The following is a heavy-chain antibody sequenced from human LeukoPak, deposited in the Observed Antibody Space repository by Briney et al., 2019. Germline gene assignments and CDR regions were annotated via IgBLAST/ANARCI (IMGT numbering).Heavy chain of an antibody. J-gene: IGHJ4*02. V-gene: IGHV1-2*02. CDR1: GYTFTGYY. CDR3: ARGNCSSTSCYVFDY. CDR2: INPNSGGT. D-gene: IGHD2-2*01. Sequence: ASVKVSCKASGYTFTGYYMHWVRQAPGQGLEWMGWINPNSGGTNYAQKFQGRVTMTRDTSISTAYMELSRLRSDDTAVYYCARGNCSSTSCYVFDYWGQGTLVTASS.